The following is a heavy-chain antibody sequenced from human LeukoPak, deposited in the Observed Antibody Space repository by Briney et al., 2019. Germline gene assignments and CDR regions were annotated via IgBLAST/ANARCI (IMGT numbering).Heavy chain of an antibody. D-gene: IGHD6-6*01. Sequence: PSETLSLTCSVSGGSIAVNHFYWGWIRQPPGKGLEWIGSGLYTGNTYSNPSLRSRVTISVDTSKNEFSLKMNSVTAADTAVYYCAREHRSSKYFDSWGQGALMIVSS. CDR1: GGSIAVNHFY. CDR2: GLYTGNT. J-gene: IGHJ4*02. V-gene: IGHV4-39*02. CDR3: AREHRSSKYFDS.